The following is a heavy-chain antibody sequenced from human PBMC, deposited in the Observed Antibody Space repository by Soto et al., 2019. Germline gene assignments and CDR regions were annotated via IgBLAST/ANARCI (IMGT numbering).Heavy chain of an antibody. CDR3: ARSPYYYDTSGYPHYYYYYGMDV. Sequence: VASVKVSCKASGGTFSSYAISWVRQAPGQGLEWMGGIIPIFGTANYAQKFQGRVTITADESTSTAYMELSSLRSEDTAVYYCARSPYYYDTSGYPHYYYYYGMDVWGQGTTVTVSS. D-gene: IGHD3-22*01. V-gene: IGHV1-69*13. CDR1: GGTFSSYA. CDR2: IIPIFGTA. J-gene: IGHJ6*02.